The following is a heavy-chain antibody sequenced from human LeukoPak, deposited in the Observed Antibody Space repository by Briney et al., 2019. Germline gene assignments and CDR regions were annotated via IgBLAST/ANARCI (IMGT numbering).Heavy chain of an antibody. CDR3: ARDQQRYSGSYYAFDI. D-gene: IGHD1-26*01. CDR2: ISSTSGYI. CDR1: GFTFSDYS. J-gene: IGHJ3*02. Sequence: GGSLRLSCAASGFTFSDYSMNWVRQAPGKGLEWVSSISSTSGYIYDADSMKGRFTISRDNAKNSLYLHMSSLSAEDTAVYYCARDQQRYSGSYYAFDIWGQGTMVTVSS. V-gene: IGHV3-21*01.